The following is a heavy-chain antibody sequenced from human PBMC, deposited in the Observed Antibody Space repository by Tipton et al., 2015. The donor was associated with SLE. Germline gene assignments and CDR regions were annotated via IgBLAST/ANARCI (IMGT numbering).Heavy chain of an antibody. V-gene: IGHV4-59*04. CDR1: GVSISNYY. D-gene: IGHD3-3*01. CDR3: ARLVRFLGGRFFDY. Sequence: LRLSCTVSGVSISNYYWTWVRQPPGKGLEWIGYIYSSGYTYYNPSLKSRVTMSVDTSKNQFSLKLSSVTAADTAVYYCARLVRFLGGRFFDYWGEGTLVTVSS. CDR2: IYSSGYT. J-gene: IGHJ4*02.